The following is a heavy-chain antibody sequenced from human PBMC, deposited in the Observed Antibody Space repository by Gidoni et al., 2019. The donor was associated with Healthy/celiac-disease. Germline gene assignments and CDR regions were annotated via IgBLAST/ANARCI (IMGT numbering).Heavy chain of an antibody. D-gene: IGHD6-19*01. CDR2: IKSKTDGGTT. J-gene: IGHJ4*02. CDR3: TTDKISSGCFDY. V-gene: IGHV3-15*01. CDR1: GFTFINAW. Sequence: EVQLVESGGGLVQPGGALRLYCAASGFTFINAWMSWGRQDPGKGLEWVGRIKSKTDGGTTDYAAPVKGRFTISRDDSKNTLYLQMNSLKTEDTALYYCTTDKISSGCFDYWGQGTLVTVSS.